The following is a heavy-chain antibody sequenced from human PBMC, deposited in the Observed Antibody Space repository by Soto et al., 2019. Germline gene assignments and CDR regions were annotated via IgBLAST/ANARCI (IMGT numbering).Heavy chain of an antibody. D-gene: IGHD2-15*01. CDR2: ISYDGSNK. Sequence: QVQLVESGGGVVQPGRSLRLSCAASGFTFSSYGMHWVRQAPGKGLEWVAVISYDGSNKYYADSVKGRFTISRDNSKNTLYLQMNSRRAEDTAVYYCAKDLGDIVVVVAVTLDYWGQGTLVTVSS. CDR1: GFTFSSYG. CDR3: AKDLGDIVVVVAVTLDY. V-gene: IGHV3-30*18. J-gene: IGHJ4*02.